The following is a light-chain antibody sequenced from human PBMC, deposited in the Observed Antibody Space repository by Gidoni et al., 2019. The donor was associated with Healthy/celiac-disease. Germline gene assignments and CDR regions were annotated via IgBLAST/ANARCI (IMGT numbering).Light chain of an antibody. V-gene: IGKV4-1*01. J-gene: IGKJ4*01. CDR2: WAS. Sequence: DIATTQFSASPAASPNERAISNCNSSQSVLYSSNDKNYLAWYQQKPGQPPKLLIYWASTRESGVPERFSGSGSGTDFTLTISSLQAEDVAVYYCQQYYNTPLTFGGGTKVEIK. CDR1: QSVLYSSNDKNY. CDR3: QQYYNTPLT.